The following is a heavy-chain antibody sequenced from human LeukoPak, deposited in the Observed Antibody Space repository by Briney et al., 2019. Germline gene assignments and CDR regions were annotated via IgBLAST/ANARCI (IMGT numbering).Heavy chain of an antibody. D-gene: IGHD5-12*01. CDR2: VSGGGDYT. Sequence: GGSLRLSCAASGFTFSTYAISWVRQTPGKGLEWVSAVSGGGDYTYYADSVKGRFTISRDNSKNTLYLQMNSLRAEDTAVYYCAKDLDIVATITGNWGQGTLVTVSS. CDR3: AKDLDIVATITGN. V-gene: IGHV3-23*01. J-gene: IGHJ4*02. CDR1: GFTFSTYA.